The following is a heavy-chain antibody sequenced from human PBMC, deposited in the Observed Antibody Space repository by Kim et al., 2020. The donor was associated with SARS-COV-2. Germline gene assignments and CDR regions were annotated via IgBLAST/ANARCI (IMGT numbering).Heavy chain of an antibody. CDR2: IIPIFGTA. Sequence: SVKVSCKASGGTFSSYAISWVRQAPGQGLEWMGGIIPIFGTANYAQKFQGRVTITADESTSTAYMELSSLRSEDTAVYYCALLTYYDILTGSYWGQGTLVTVSS. V-gene: IGHV1-69*13. J-gene: IGHJ4*02. CDR3: ALLTYYDILTGSY. D-gene: IGHD3-9*01. CDR1: GGTFSSYA.